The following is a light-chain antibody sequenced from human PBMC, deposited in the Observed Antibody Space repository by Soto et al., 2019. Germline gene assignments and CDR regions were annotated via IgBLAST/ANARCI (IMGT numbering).Light chain of an antibody. V-gene: IGKV1-5*03. CDR2: KAS. J-gene: IGKJ1*01. Sequence: DIQMTQSPSTLSGSVGDRVTITCRASQTISSWLAWYQQKPGKAPKLLIYKASTLKSGVPSRFSGSGSGTEFPLTISSLQPDDFATYYCQHYNSYSEAFGRGTKVEVK. CDR1: QTISSW. CDR3: QHYNSYSEA.